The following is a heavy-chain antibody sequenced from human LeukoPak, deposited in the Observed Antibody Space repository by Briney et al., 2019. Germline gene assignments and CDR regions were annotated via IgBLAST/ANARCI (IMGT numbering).Heavy chain of an antibody. V-gene: IGHV3-23*01. CDR1: GFTFSSFG. CDR3: AKAGPNYFEY. CDR2: VGGGGSTT. Sequence: PGGSLRLSCAASGFTFSSFGMSWVRQAPGKGLEWVAVVGGGGSTTYYADSVKGRFTISRDNSKNTVYVQMNSLRVEDTAVYYCAKAGPNYFEYWGQGTLVTVSS. J-gene: IGHJ4*02.